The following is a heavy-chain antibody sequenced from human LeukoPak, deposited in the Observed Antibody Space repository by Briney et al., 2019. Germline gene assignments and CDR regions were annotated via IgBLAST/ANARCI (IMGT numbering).Heavy chain of an antibody. V-gene: IGHV4-34*01. CDR2: INHSGST. Sequence: SETLSLTCAVYGGSFSGYYWSWIRQPPGKGLEWIGEINHSGSTNYNPSLKSRVTISVDTSKNQFSLKLSSVTAADTAVYYCARGMGRFGVVIIRSVKSDNWFDPWGQGTLVTVSS. J-gene: IGHJ5*02. CDR1: GGSFSGYY. CDR3: ARGMGRFGVVIIRSVKSDNWFDP. D-gene: IGHD3-3*01.